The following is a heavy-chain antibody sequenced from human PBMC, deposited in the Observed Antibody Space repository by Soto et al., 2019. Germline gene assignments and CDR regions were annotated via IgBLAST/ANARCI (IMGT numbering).Heavy chain of an antibody. CDR3: AKDSISGNRNYDALDI. J-gene: IGHJ3*02. V-gene: IGHV3-23*03. CDR2: HGGGNNI. CDR1: GFTLSIYA. Sequence: GGSLRLSCEASGFTLSIYAMTWVRQAPGAGPEWVSTHGGGNNIFYGDSGRGRFTISRDDSKNTLYLQMDNLRVEDTAIYFCAKDSISGNRNYDALDIWGQGTVVTVSS. D-gene: IGHD3-3*02.